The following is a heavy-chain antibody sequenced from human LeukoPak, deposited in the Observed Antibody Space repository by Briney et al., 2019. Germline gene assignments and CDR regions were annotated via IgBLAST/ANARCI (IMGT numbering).Heavy chain of an antibody. D-gene: IGHD3-22*01. CDR2: ISSSGST. V-gene: IGHV4-61*02. CDR3: ARGPYSYDSSGAFDL. J-gene: IGHJ3*01. CDR1: GDSISSGDYY. Sequence: SETLSLTCTLSGDSISSGDYYWSWIRQPAGKGLEWIGRISSSGSTNYNPSLKSRVTISVDTSKNQFSLKLSSVTAADTAVYFCARGPYSYDSSGAFDLWGQGTMVNVSS.